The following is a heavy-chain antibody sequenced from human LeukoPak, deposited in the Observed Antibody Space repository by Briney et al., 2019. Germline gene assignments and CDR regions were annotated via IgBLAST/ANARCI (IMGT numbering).Heavy chain of an antibody. V-gene: IGHV1-18*01. CDR3: ARDPTNTSGRYAYFDY. CDR1: GYTFTHHG. J-gene: IGHJ4*02. Sequence: ASVRVSCKASGYTFTHHGITGVRQAPGQGLEWMGWISAYNGDTHYAQNFQGRVTLTTDTSTSTAYMELRSLRSDDTAVYYCARDPTNTSGRYAYFDYWGQGTLVTVSS. CDR2: ISAYNGDT. D-gene: IGHD6-19*01.